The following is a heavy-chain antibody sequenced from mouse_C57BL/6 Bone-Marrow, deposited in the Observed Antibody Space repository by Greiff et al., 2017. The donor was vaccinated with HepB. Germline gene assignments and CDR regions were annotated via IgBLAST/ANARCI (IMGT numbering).Heavy chain of an antibody. CDR3: AKHRSPHDYDEVAMDY. CDR2: IWGGGST. J-gene: IGHJ4*01. D-gene: IGHD2-4*01. Sequence: VQLVESGPGLVAPSQSLSITCTVSGFSLTSYGVDWVRQPPGKGLEWLGVIWGGGSTNYNSAFMSRLSISKDNSKSQVFLKMNSLQTDDTAMYYCAKHRSPHDYDEVAMDYWGQGTSVTVSS. V-gene: IGHV2-9*01. CDR1: GFSLTSYG.